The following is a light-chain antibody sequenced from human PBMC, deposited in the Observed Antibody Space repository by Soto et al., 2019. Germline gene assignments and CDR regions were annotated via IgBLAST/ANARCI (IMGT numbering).Light chain of an antibody. Sequence: DIQMTQSPSSVSASVGDRVTITCRARQGISSWLAWYQQNPGKAPKLLTYAASSLQSGVPSRFSGTGSGTDFTLAISSLQPEDFATDDCQQASSFPLTFGGGTKVEIK. CDR1: QGISSW. J-gene: IGKJ4*01. CDR2: AAS. CDR3: QQASSFPLT. V-gene: IGKV1-12*01.